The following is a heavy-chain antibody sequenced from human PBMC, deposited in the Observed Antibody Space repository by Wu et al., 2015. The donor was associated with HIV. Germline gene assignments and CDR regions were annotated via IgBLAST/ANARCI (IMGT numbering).Heavy chain of an antibody. V-gene: IGHV1-46*03. CDR3: ARGGIVVVPAKYYYYYMDV. D-gene: IGHD2-2*01. J-gene: IGHJ6*03. CDR2: INPSGGST. CDR1: GYTFTSYY. Sequence: QVQLVQSGAEVKKPGASVKVSCKASGYTFTSYYMHWVRQAPGQGLEWMGIINPSGGSTSYAQKFQGRVTMTRDTSTSTVYMELSSLRSEDTAVYYCARGGIVVVPAKYYYYYMDVWGKGTTVTVSS.